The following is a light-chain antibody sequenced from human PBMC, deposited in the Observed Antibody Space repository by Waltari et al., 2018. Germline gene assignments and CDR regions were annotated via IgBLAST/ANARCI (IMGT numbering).Light chain of an antibody. CDR1: LCCLHNNELNY. Sequence: DIALTQSPLSLSVTPGESAFISCRSSLCCLHNNELNYLDWYLQRPGQSPQLLIYLNSNRASGVPDWFSVSGSGTDCTLKVSRVEAGDVGVYYCMQALQIPRTFGQVTKLEIK. CDR2: LNS. J-gene: IGKJ2*01. CDR3: MQALQIPRT. V-gene: IGKV2-28*01.